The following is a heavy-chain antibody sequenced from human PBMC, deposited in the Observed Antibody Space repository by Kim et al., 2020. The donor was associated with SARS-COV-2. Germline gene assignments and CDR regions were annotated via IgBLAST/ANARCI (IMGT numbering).Heavy chain of an antibody. J-gene: IGHJ5*02. V-gene: IGHV3-23*01. Sequence: GGSLRLSCAASGFTFSNYSMSWVRQAPAKGLEWVSAINGSGDNTYYADYVKGRITNFRDNSKNTLFLHMSSLRAEDTAVYYCAKATIEIGESDGFDPWGQGTQDTVS. CDR2: INGSGDNT. CDR1: GFTFSNYS. CDR3: AKATIEIGESDGFDP. D-gene: IGHD3-10*01.